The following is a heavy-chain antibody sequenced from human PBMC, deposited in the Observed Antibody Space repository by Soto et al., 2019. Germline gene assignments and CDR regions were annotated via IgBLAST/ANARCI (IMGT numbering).Heavy chain of an antibody. J-gene: IGHJ4*02. Sequence: QLHLPESGPGLVKPSETLSLTCTVSGGSIISSSYYWGWIRQPPGKGLEWIGSIDYSGSTYYNPSLNGGVTISVDTSKNRFSRKLSSVTAADTAVYYCARRTSGLGVYWGQGTLVTVSS. D-gene: IGHD3-10*01. V-gene: IGHV4-39*01. CDR2: IDYSGST. CDR1: GGSIISSSYY. CDR3: ARRTSGLGVY.